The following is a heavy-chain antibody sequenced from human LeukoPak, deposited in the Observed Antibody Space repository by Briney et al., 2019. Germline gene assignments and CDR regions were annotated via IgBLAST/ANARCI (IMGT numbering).Heavy chain of an antibody. CDR3: ARLVAVAGARNYYYYYGMDV. Sequence: ASVKVSCKASGYTFTSYGISWVRQAPGQVLEWMGWISAYNGNTNYAQKLQGRVTMTTDTSTSTAYMELRSLRSDDTAVYYCARLVAVAGARNYYYYYGMDVWGQGTTVTVSS. V-gene: IGHV1-18*01. J-gene: IGHJ6*02. D-gene: IGHD6-19*01. CDR2: ISAYNGNT. CDR1: GYTFTSYG.